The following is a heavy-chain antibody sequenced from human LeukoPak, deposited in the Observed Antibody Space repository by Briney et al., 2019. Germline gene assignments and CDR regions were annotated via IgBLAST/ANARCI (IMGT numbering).Heavy chain of an antibody. D-gene: IGHD3-10*01. CDR1: GDTLTELS. Sequence: ASVKVSCKLSGDTLTELSMHWVRQSPGKGLEWMGGFVPEDGETIYAQKFQGRVTMTEDTSTDTAYMELSSLRSDDTAVYFCATLPRGHLFDSWGQGALVTVSS. CDR2: FVPEDGET. J-gene: IGHJ4*02. CDR3: ATLPRGHLFDS. V-gene: IGHV1-24*01.